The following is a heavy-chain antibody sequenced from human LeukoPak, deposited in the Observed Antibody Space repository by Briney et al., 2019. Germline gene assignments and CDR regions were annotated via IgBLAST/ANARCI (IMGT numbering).Heavy chain of an antibody. CDR2: ISSSRSYM. D-gene: IGHD2-2*01. Sequence: GGSLRLSCAASGFTFSNYNMNWVRQAPGKGLEWVSSISSSRSYMDHADSVKGRFTISRDNAKNSLYLQMNSLRAEDTAVYYCASRWGYCSSTSCPLYYYYMDVWGKGTTVTVSS. CDR3: ASRWGYCSSTSCPLYYYYMDV. V-gene: IGHV3-21*04. CDR1: GFTFSNYN. J-gene: IGHJ6*03.